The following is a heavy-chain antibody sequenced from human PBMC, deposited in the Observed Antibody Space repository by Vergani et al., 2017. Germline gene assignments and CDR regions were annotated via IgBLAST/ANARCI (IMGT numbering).Heavy chain of an antibody. CDR3: ASIARAPTRRNPPPDY. D-gene: IGHD3-16*02. CDR2: IYYSGST. Sequence: QLQLQESDPGLVKPSETLSLTCIVSGGSIRSTFYYWGWIRQPPGKGLEWIGTIYYSGSTYYNPALKSRVTISVDTSKNQFSLQLTSVTAADSALYFCASIARAPTRRNPPPDYWGQGILVTVSS. V-gene: IGHV4-39*01. CDR1: GGSIRSTFYY. J-gene: IGHJ4*02.